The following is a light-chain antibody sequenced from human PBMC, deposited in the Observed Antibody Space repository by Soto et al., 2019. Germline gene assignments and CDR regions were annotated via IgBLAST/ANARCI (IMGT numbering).Light chain of an antibody. CDR1: QDIKNY. Sequence: DIQMTQSPSSLSASVGDRVTITCQASQDIKNYLNWYQQKPGKAPNLLIYDASNLKTGVPSRFRGSGAGTHFTYTISSLQPEDIATYYCQHYDHLPPLSFGGWTKVEIK. CDR2: DAS. V-gene: IGKV1-33*01. CDR3: QHYDHLPPLS. J-gene: IGKJ4*01.